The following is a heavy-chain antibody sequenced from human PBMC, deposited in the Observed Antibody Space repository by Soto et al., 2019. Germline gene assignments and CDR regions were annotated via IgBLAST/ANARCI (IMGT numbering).Heavy chain of an antibody. CDR2: ISAYNGNT. Sequence: ASVKVSCQASGYTFTSYGISWVRQAPGQGLEWMGWISAYNGNTNYAQKLQGRVTMTTDTSTSTAYMELRSLRSDDTAVYYCGRVKGSGYHNWFDPWGQGTLVTVSS. D-gene: IGHD3-22*01. CDR1: GYTFTSYG. CDR3: GRVKGSGYHNWFDP. J-gene: IGHJ5*02. V-gene: IGHV1-18*01.